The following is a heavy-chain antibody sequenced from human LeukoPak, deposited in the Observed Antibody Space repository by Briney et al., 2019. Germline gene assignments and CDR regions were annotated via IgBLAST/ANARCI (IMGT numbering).Heavy chain of an antibody. CDR1: GFTFSSYE. J-gene: IGHJ4*02. CDR3: ARVGGGATPHFDY. CDR2: ISSSGSTI. V-gene: IGHV3-48*03. D-gene: IGHD1-26*01. Sequence: GGSLRLSCAASGFTFSSYEMNWVRQAPGNGLEWASYISSSGSTIYYAYSVKGRFTISRENAKKSLYLQMNSLRAEAPAVYYCARVGGGATPHFDYWGQGTLVTVSS.